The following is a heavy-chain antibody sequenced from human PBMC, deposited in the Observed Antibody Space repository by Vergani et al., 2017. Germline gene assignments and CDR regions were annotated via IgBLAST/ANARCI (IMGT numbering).Heavy chain of an antibody. CDR3: ARSATMVFDY. D-gene: IGHD3-10*01. CDR1: GGSIRSYY. Sequence: QVQLQESGPGLVKPSQTLSLTCTVSGGSIRSYYWSWIRQTPGKGLEWIGYIYYSGSTNYNPSLKSRVTISVDTSKNQFSLKLSSVTAADTAVYYCARSATMVFDYWGQGTLVTVSS. CDR2: IYYSGST. J-gene: IGHJ4*02. V-gene: IGHV4-59*01.